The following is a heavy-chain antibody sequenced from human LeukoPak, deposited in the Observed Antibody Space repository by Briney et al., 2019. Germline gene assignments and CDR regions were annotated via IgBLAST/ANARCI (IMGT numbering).Heavy chain of an antibody. D-gene: IGHD3-3*01. Sequence: GGSLRLSCAASGFTFNSYNMPWVRRAPGKGLEWVSSISIGTSSIYYADSVKGRFTISTDNAKKSLYLQMNSLRADDTAVYYCARGAILGAGRAMDVWGKGTPVTVSS. CDR1: GFTFNSYN. CDR3: ARGAILGAGRAMDV. J-gene: IGHJ6*03. V-gene: IGHV3-48*04. CDR2: ISIGTSSI.